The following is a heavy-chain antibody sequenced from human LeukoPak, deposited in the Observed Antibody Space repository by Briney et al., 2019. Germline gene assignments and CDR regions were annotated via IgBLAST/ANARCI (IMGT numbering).Heavy chain of an antibody. Sequence: GGSLRLSCAASGFTFTDYYMSWIRQAPGKGPEGVSYISHTGNSIRYADSVKGRFTISRDNAKNSVSLQMNSLRAEDTAVYYCARARDSASGWFDPWGQGTLVTVSS. CDR3: ARARDSASGWFDP. CDR1: GFTFTDYY. V-gene: IGHV3-11*01. CDR2: ISHTGNSI. J-gene: IGHJ5*02.